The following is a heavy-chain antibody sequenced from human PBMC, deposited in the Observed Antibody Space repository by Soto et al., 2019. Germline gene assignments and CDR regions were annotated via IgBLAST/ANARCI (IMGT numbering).Heavy chain of an antibody. D-gene: IGHD3-22*01. CDR3: ARDYYKYYDSSGYYRSPAY. V-gene: IGHV3-30-3*01. CDR1: GFTFRSYA. CDR2: ISYDGSNK. J-gene: IGHJ4*02. Sequence: GGSLRLSCAASGFTFRSYAMHWVRQAPGKGLEWVAVISYDGSNKYYADSVKGRFTISRDNSKNTLYLQMNSLRTEDTAVYYCARDYYKYYDSSGYYRSPAYWGQGTLVTVSS.